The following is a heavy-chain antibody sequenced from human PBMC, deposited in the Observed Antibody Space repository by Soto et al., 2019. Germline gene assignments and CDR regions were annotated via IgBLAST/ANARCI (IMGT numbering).Heavy chain of an antibody. CDR1: GFTFSSYA. V-gene: IGHV3-23*01. Sequence: EVQLLESGGGLVQPGGSLRLSCAASGFTFSSYAMSWVRQAPGKGLEWVSAISGSGGSTYYADSVKGRFTISRDNSKNTLYLKMNMQQGEDTDVYYCTNTPQSGGGGLSFDLVKKYFQHWGQGTLVTVSS. CDR2: ISGSGGST. J-gene: IGHJ1*01. CDR3: TNTPQSGGGGLSFDLVKKYFQH. D-gene: IGHD3-9*01.